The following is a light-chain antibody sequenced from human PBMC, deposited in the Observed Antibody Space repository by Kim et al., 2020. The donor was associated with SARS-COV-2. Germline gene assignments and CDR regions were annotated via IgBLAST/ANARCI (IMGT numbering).Light chain of an antibody. V-gene: IGKV3-15*01. CDR1: QSVGAS. CDR3: QQYNQWFWT. Sequence: ESPGEGVSLSCRASQSVGASLAWYQANPGQGPGLLIHCADTRAAGVPPRFSGSGSGTEFTLTISSLQSEDLAVYYCQQYNQWFWTFGQVTKVDIK. J-gene: IGKJ1*01. CDR2: CAD.